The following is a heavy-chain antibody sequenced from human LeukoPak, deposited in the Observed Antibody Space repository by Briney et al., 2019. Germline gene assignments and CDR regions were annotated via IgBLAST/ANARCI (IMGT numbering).Heavy chain of an antibody. V-gene: IGHV1-2*02. Sequence: ASVKVSCKASGYTFTGYYMHWVRQVPGQGLAWMGWINPNSGGTNYAQKFQGRVTMTRDTSISTAYMELSRLRSDDTAVYYCARSNNYGDYSMGFWGQGTLVTVSS. D-gene: IGHD4-17*01. CDR2: INPNSGGT. CDR3: ARSNNYGDYSMGF. CDR1: GYTFTGYY. J-gene: IGHJ4*02.